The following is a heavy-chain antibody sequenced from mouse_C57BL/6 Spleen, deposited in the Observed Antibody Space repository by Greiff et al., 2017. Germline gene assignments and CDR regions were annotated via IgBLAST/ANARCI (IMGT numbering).Heavy chain of an antibody. Sequence: EVKVVESGGGLVKPGGSLTLSCAASGFTFSDYGMHWVRPAPEKGLEWVAYISSGSSTIYYADTVKGRFTISRDNAKNTLFLQMTSLRSEDTAMYYCARPMDYWGKGPSDTVSS. CDR1: GFTFSDYG. CDR2: ISSGSSTI. V-gene: IGHV5-17*01. J-gene: IGHJ4*01. CDR3: ARPMDY.